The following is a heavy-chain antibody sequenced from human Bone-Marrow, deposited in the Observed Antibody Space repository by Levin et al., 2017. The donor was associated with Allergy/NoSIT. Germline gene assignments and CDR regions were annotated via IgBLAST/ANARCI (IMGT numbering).Heavy chain of an antibody. CDR3: AKALRGTEYYYYGMDV. D-gene: IGHD5-24*01. V-gene: IGHV3-30*18. CDR1: GFTFDIFG. J-gene: IGHJ6*02. CDR2: ASYDGKNQ. Sequence: GGSLRLSCEASGFTFDIFGLHWVRQAPGKGLEWVAVASYDGKNQYYSDSVKGRFIISRDNSKNTLYLQLNGLRAEDTGVYYCAKALRGTEYYYYGMDVWGQGTTVTVSS.